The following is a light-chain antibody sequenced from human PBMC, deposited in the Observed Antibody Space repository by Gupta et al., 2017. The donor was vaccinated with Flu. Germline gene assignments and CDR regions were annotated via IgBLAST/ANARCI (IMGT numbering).Light chain of an antibody. CDR1: QSISTYS. V-gene: IGKV3-20*01. CDR2: GAS. J-gene: IGKJ2*01. CDR3: QHDSGSHT. Sequence: EIVLTQSPGTLSLSPGERATLSCRASQSISTYSLSWYQQKPGQATRLLIYGASTRASDIPDRFSGSGSGTDFTLTSSRQESEDFAVYYWQHDSGSHTFGQGTKVEIK.